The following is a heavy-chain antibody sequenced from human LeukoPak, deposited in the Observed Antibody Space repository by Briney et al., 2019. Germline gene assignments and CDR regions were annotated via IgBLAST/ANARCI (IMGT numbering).Heavy chain of an antibody. CDR1: GFSCSSCN. D-gene: IGHD6-19*01. V-gene: IGHV3-7*01. J-gene: IGHJ3*02. CDR3: ARALRGYRSAWYDDAFDI. CDR2: IKQDGSEK. Sequence: GGSLRLSCAASGFSCSSCNMNWVRQAPGKGLEWVASIKQDGSEKYYVDSVKGRFTISRDNAKNSLYLQINSLRAEDTAVFYCARALRGYRSAWYDDAFDIWGQGTMVTVSS.